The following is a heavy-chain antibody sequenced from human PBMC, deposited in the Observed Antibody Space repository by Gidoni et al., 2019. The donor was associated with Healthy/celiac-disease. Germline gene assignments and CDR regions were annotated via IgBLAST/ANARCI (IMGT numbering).Heavy chain of an antibody. CDR3: AREAFDYGDVDYYYYYMDV. J-gene: IGHJ6*03. CDR1: GGSISSYY. V-gene: IGHV4-59*01. Sequence: QVQLQESGPGLVKPSETLSLTCTVSGGSISSYYWSWIRQPPGKGLEWIGYIYSSGRTNYNPYLKSRVTISVDTAKNQFSLKLSSVTAADTAVYYCAREAFDYGDVDYYYYYMDVWGKGTTVTVSS. CDR2: IYSSGRT. D-gene: IGHD4-17*01.